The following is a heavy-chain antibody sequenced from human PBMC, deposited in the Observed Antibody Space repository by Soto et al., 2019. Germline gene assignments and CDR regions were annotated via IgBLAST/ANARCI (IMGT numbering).Heavy chain of an antibody. D-gene: IGHD3-10*01. V-gene: IGHV1-8*01. J-gene: IGHJ6*02. CDR2: MNPNSGNT. Sequence: VKVSCKASGYTLTRYEINWVRQGTGQGVEGMGWMNPNSGNTGYAQKFQGRVTMTRNTSISTAYMELSSLRSEDTAVYYCARRITMVRGVLVAGYYYYGMDVWGQGTTVTV. CDR3: ARRITMVRGVLVAGYYYYGMDV. CDR1: GYTLTRYE.